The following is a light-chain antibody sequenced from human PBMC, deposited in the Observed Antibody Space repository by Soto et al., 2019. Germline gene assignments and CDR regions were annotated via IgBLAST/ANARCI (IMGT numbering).Light chain of an antibody. Sequence: QSVLSQPPSVSGAPGQRVTISCPGSSSKIGSGYDVHWYQQLPGTAPKLLIYDNNNRPSGVPDRFSGSKSATSASLAITGLQAEDEADYYCQSYDSSLSGFYVFGTGTKVTVL. V-gene: IGLV1-40*01. J-gene: IGLJ1*01. CDR2: DNN. CDR1: SSKIGSGYD. CDR3: QSYDSSLSGFYV.